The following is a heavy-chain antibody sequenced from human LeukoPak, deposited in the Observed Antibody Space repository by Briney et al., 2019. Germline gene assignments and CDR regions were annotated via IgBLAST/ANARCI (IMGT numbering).Heavy chain of an antibody. V-gene: IGHV4-38-2*02. D-gene: IGHD6-19*01. CDR3: ARDDSSGWYMTD. J-gene: IGHJ4*02. CDR2: IYHSGST. Sequence: SETLSLTCAVSGCSISSGYYWGWIRQPPGKGLEWIGSIYHSGSTYYNPSLKSRVTISVDTSKNQFSLKLSSVTAADTAVYYCARDDSSGWYMTDWGQGTLVTVSS. CDR1: GCSISSGYY.